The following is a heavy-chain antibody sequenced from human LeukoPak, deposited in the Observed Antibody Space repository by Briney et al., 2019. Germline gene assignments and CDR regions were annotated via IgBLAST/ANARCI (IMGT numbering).Heavy chain of an antibody. Sequence: SETLSLTCAVYGGSFSGYYWGWIRQPPGKGLEWIGSIYYSGSTYYNPSLKSRVTISVDTSKNQFTLKLSSVTAADTAVYYCARHSARVYYYGSGSYYWFDPWGQGTLVTVSS. CDR2: IYYSGST. J-gene: IGHJ5*02. D-gene: IGHD3-10*01. CDR1: GGSFSGYY. V-gene: IGHV4-39*01. CDR3: ARHSARVYYYGSGSYYWFDP.